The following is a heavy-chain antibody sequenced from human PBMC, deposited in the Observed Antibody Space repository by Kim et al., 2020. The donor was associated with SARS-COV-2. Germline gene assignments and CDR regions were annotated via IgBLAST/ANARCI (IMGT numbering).Heavy chain of an antibody. CDR3: ARGPAWDCSGGSCYFKAKHRGYFDY. Sequence: SETLSLTCAVYGGSFSGYYWSWIRQPPGKGLEWIGEINHSGSTNYNPSLKSRVTISVDTSKNQFSLKLSSVTAADTAVYYCARGPAWDCSGGSCYFKAKHRGYFDYWGQRTLVTVSS. CDR2: INHSGST. V-gene: IGHV4-34*01. D-gene: IGHD2-15*01. J-gene: IGHJ4*02. CDR1: GGSFSGYY.